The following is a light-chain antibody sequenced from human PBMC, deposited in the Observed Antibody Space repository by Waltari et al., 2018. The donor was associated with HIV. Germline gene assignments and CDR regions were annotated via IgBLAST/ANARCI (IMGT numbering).Light chain of an antibody. V-gene: IGLV4-69*01. Sequence: QLVVTQSPSASASLGASVKLTCTLSNGHSTYGIAWHPQRPEKGPRYWMTVHRYDSHTNGDGCPGRFIGPSSGAERYLAISSLQSEDEAVYYCQTWGPGIVVFGRGTQLTGL. CDR1: NGHSTYG. J-gene: IGLJ3*02. CDR2: VHRYDSH. CDR3: QTWGPGIVV.